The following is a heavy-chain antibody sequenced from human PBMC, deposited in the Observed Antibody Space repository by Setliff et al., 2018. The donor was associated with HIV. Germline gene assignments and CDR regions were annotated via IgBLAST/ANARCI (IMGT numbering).Heavy chain of an antibody. CDR3: AGVFGVYYDKEGPYDAFDI. CDR2: IIPIFGTT. D-gene: IGHD3-22*01. CDR1: GGTFSSYA. J-gene: IGHJ3*02. Sequence: ASVKVSCKASGGTFSSYAISWVRQAPGQGLEWMGGIIPIFGTTNYAQKFQGRVTITTDESTTTAYMELSSLRSEDTAVYYCAGVFGVYYDKEGPYDAFDIWGQGTMVTVSS. V-gene: IGHV1-69*05.